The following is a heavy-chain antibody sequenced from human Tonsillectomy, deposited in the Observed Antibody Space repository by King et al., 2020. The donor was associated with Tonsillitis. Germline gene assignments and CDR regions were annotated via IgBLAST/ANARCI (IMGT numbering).Heavy chain of an antibody. Sequence: VQLVESGGGVVQPGGSLRLSCAASGFTFDEYAMHWVRQAPGKGLEWVSLISGDGGSTHYADSVKGRFTISRDNSKNSLYLQMNSLRTEDTALYYCAKDGKGYCSGGSCYPDYWGQGTLVTVSS. CDR1: GFTFDEYA. CDR2: ISGDGGST. D-gene: IGHD2-15*01. J-gene: IGHJ4*02. V-gene: IGHV3-43*02. CDR3: AKDGKGYCSGGSCYPDY.